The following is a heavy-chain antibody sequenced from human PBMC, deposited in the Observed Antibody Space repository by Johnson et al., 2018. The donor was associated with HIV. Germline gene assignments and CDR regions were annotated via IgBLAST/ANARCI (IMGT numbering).Heavy chain of an antibody. Sequence: QVQLVESGGGVVQPGRSLRLSCAASGFTFSSYGMHWVRQAPGKGLEWVAVISYDGSEKYYADSVEGRFTISRDNSKNTLYLQMNSLRSEDTAVYYCARAWSLGAFDIWGQGTMVTVSS. J-gene: IGHJ3*02. D-gene: IGHD2-15*01. V-gene: IGHV3-30*03. CDR1: GFTFSSYG. CDR2: ISYDGSEK. CDR3: ARAWSLGAFDI.